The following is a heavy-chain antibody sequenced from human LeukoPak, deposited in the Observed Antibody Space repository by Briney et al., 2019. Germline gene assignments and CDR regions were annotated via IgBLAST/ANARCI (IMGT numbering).Heavy chain of an antibody. Sequence: PGGSLRLSCAASGFTFSSNWMHWVRHPPATGLVRVSRINSDGSSTSYADSVKGRFTISRDNANNKLYLLMNSLGADDTAVYYCAAYDFWSGYYQDWGQGTLVTVSS. D-gene: IGHD3-3*01. CDR2: INSDGSST. V-gene: IGHV3-74*01. CDR3: AAYDFWSGYYQD. J-gene: IGHJ4*02. CDR1: GFTFSSNW.